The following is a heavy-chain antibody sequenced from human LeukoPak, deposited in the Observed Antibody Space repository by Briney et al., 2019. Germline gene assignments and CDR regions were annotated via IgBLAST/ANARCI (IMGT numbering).Heavy chain of an antibody. V-gene: IGHV3-15*05. D-gene: IGHD5-18*01. CDR2: IKSKSDGGTT. CDR3: STDVNTGNDY. Sequence: GGSLRLSCAASGFTFSNAWMSWLRQAPGKGLEWVGRIKSKSDGGTTDYAAPVKDKFTISRDDSKNTVYLQMNSLKTEDTAVHYCSTDVNTGNDYWGQGTLVTVSS. CDR1: GFTFSNAW. J-gene: IGHJ4*02.